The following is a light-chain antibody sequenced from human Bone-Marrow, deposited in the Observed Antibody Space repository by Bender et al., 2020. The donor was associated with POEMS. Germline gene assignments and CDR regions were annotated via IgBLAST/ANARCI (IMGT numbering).Light chain of an antibody. CDR1: SSDIGAYIY. J-gene: IGLJ2*01. CDR2: DVT. CDR3: CSYGGTTMDVI. Sequence: QSALTQPASVSGSPGQSITISCTGTSSDIGAYIYVSWYQQHPGKAPKLMIYDVTNRPSGVSNRFSGSSSGNTASLTISGLQAEDEADYYCCSYGGTTMDVIFGGGTKLTVL. V-gene: IGLV2-14*01.